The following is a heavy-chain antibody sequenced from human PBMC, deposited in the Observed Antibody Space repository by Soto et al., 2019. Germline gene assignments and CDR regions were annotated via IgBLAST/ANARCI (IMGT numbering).Heavy chain of an antibody. CDR3: ASHEPGARFDP. J-gene: IGHJ5*02. CDR1: RYIFTAYF. V-gene: IGHV1-2*02. CDR2: INPNNGAT. Sequence: QVQLVQSGAEVKKPGASVKVSCKAPRYIFTAYFMHWVRQAPGQGLEWMGWINPNNGATHYGLSFQGRVTMTRDTSISTAYMELSSLGSDDTAGYYCASHEPGARFDPWGQGTLVIVSS.